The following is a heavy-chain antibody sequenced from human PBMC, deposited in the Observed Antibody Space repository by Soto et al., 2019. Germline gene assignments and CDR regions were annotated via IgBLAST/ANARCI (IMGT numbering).Heavy chain of an antibody. Sequence: GPLRLSCAASVFICSSFGMHWVRQAPGKGLEWVAHIWYDGINKYYADSVKGRFTISRDNSRNTLYLQMNSLRAEDTAVYHCVRDLLGSGGHFDYWGQGTLVTVSS. D-gene: IGHD7-27*01. V-gene: IGHV3-33*08. J-gene: IGHJ4*02. CDR1: VFICSSFG. CDR3: VRDLLGSGGHFDY. CDR2: IWYDGINK.